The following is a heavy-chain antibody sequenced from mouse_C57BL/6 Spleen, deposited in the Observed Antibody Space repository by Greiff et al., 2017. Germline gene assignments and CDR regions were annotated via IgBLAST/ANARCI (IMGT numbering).Heavy chain of an antibody. CDR1: GYTFTSYW. V-gene: IGHV1-61*01. Sequence: VQLQQPGAELVRPGSSVKLSCKASGYTFTSYWMDWVKQRPGQGLEWIGNVYPSDIETHYNQKFKDKDTLTVDKSSSTAYMQLSSLTYEDSAVYYCARDDGYAMDYWGQGTSVTVSA. CDR2: VYPSDIET. CDR3: ARDDGYAMDY. J-gene: IGHJ4*01.